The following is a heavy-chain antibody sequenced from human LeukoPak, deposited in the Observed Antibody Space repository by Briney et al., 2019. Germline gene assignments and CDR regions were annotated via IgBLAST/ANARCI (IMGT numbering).Heavy chain of an antibody. Sequence: GASVKVSCKASGYIFTAYFIHWVRQAPGQGLEWMGRINPNNGDTRYAQKFQGRITMTRDSSLSTAYMELSSLRSDDTAVYYCVRDGYCSRSNCLWAGWFDPWGQGTLLTVSS. D-gene: IGHD2-2*01. V-gene: IGHV1-2*06. CDR3: VRDGYCSRSNCLWAGWFDP. J-gene: IGHJ5*02. CDR2: INPNNGDT. CDR1: GYIFTAYF.